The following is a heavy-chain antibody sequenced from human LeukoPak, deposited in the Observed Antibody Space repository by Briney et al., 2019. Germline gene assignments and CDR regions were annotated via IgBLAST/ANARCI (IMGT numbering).Heavy chain of an antibody. Sequence: SETLSLTCTVSGGSISSYYWSWIRQPPGKGLEWIGYIYYSGSTNYNPSLKSRVTISVDTSKNQFSLKLSSVTAADTAVYYCARQYGSISGWYLLGWYFDLWGRGTLVTVSS. J-gene: IGHJ2*01. CDR1: GGSISSYY. CDR2: IYYSGST. D-gene: IGHD6-19*01. V-gene: IGHV4-59*08. CDR3: ARQYGSISGWYLLGWYFDL.